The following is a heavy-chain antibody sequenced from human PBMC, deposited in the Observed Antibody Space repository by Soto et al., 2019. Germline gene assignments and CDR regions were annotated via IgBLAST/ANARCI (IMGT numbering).Heavy chain of an antibody. CDR2: ISGSGGST. D-gene: IGHD6-13*01. CDR3: AKDRIAAASLLDY. CDR1: GFTFSRHA. Sequence: GGSLRLSCAASGFTFSRHAMSLVRQAPGKGLEWVSGISGSGGSTYYADSVKGRFTISRDNSKNTLYLQMNSLRAEDTAVYYCAKDRIAAASLLDYWGQGTLVTVSS. J-gene: IGHJ4*02. V-gene: IGHV3-23*01.